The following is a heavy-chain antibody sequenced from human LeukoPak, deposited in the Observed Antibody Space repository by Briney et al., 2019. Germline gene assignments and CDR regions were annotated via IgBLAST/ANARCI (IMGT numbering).Heavy chain of an antibody. CDR3: VRGGTGYTDSWHHFDS. D-gene: IGHD5-12*01. Sequence: GGSLRLSCAASGFSVSSNFMSWVRRAPGKGLEWVSIIYDGGSTYYADSVKGRFTISRDNSKNSLYLLLNSLRGEDTATYYCVRGGTGYTDSWHHFDSWGQGTPVTVSS. J-gene: IGHJ4*02. V-gene: IGHV3-53*01. CDR1: GFSVSSNF. CDR2: IYDGGST.